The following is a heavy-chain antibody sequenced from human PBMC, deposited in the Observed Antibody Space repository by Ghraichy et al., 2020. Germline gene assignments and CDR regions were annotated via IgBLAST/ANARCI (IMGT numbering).Heavy chain of an antibody. CDR1: GGSFSGYY. D-gene: IGHD3-22*01. Sequence: SETLSLTCAVYGGSFSGYYWSWIRQPPGKGLEWIGEINHSGSTNYNPSLKSRVTISVDTSKNQFSLKLSSVTAADTAVYYCARGPYYYDSSGYYYYYYYGMDVWSQGTTVTVSS. V-gene: IGHV4-34*01. J-gene: IGHJ6*02. CDR3: ARGPYYYDSSGYYYYYYYGMDV. CDR2: INHSGST.